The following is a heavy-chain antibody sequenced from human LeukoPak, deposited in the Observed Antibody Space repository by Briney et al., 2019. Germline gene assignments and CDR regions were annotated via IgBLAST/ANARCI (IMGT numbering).Heavy chain of an antibody. CDR2: ICTSGTI. CDR1: GNSISNCY. V-gene: IGHV4-4*07. Sequence: SETLSLTCTVSGNSISNCYWSWIRQPAEKGLEWIGRICTSGTINYNPSLKNRVTMSVDTAKTQFSLKLTAVTAADTAVYYCARDRDYSNSLGYWGQGTLVTVSS. J-gene: IGHJ4*02. D-gene: IGHD6-6*01. CDR3: ARDRDYSNSLGY.